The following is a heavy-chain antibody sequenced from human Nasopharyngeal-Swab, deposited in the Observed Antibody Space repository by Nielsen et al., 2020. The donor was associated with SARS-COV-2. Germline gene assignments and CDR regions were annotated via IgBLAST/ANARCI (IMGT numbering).Heavy chain of an antibody. CDR3: ARDVAIVGATLEN. J-gene: IGHJ4*02. CDR1: EFTMSRNG. V-gene: IGHV3-48*02. CDR2: ISSSSSTS. Sequence: GGSLRLSCAASEFTMSRNGMHWVRQAPGKGLEWVAYISSSSSTSYYADSVKGRFTISSDNPKNSLYLQMNSLRDEDTALYYCARDVAIVGATLENWGQGTLVTVSS. D-gene: IGHD1-26*01.